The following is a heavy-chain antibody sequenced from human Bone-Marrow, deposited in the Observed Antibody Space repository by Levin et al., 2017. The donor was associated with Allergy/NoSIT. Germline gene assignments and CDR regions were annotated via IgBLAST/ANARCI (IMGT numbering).Heavy chain of an antibody. D-gene: IGHD3-10*01. CDR1: GYTFTGYY. V-gene: IGHV1-2*06. CDR2: INPNSGGT. CDR3: ARERHYYGSGSYYPDYFDY. Sequence: ASVKVSCKASGYTFTGYYMHWVRQAPGQGLEWMGRINPNSGGTNYAQKFQGRVTMTRDTSISTAYMELSRLRSDDTAVYYCARERHYYGSGSYYPDYFDYWGQGTLVTVSS. J-gene: IGHJ4*02.